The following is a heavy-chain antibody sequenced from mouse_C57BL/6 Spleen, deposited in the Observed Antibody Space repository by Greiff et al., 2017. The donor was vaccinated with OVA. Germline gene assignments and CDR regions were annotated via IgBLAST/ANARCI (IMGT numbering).Heavy chain of an antibody. J-gene: IGHJ3*01. CDR3: ARPLRLHGAWFAY. V-gene: IGHV1-26*01. CDR2: LNPNNGGT. CDR1: GYTFTDYY. Sequence: EVQLQQSGPELVKPGASVKISCKASGYTFTDYYMNWVKQSHGKSLEWIGDLNPNNGGTSYNQKFKGKATLTVDKSSSTAYMELRSLTSADSAVYYCARPLRLHGAWFAYWGQGTLVTVSA. D-gene: IGHD3-2*02.